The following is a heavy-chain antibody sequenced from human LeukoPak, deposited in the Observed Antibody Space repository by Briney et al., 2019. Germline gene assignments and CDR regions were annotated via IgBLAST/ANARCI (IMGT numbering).Heavy chain of an antibody. CDR2: FDPEDGET. J-gene: IGHJ4*02. CDR3: ATKGFYYDSSGNLDY. Sequence: GASVKVSCKVSGYTLTELSMHWVRQAPGKGLEWMGGFDPEDGETIYAQKFQGRVTMTEDTSTDTAYMELSSLRSEDTAVYYCATKGFYYDSSGNLDYWGQGTLVTVSS. CDR1: GYTLTELS. V-gene: IGHV1-24*01. D-gene: IGHD3-22*01.